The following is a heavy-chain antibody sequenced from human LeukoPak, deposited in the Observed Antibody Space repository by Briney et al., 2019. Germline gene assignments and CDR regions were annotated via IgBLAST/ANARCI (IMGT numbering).Heavy chain of an antibody. CDR2: ISGSGGST. CDR3: AKSAYYDASGYYREYYFDY. CDR1: GFTLSNYW. Sequence: PGGSLRLSCAASGFTLSNYWMHWVRQAPGKGLEWVSSISGSGGSTHYADSVKGRFTISRDKTKNTLYLQMNSLRAEDTAVYYCAKSAYYDASGYYREYYFDYWGQGTLVTVSS. D-gene: IGHD3-22*01. V-gene: IGHV3-23*01. J-gene: IGHJ4*02.